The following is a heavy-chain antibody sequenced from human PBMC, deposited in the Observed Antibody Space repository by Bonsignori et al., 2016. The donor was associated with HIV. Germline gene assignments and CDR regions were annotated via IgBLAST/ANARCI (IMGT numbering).Heavy chain of an antibody. Sequence: PGKGLEWIGEINHSGSTNYNPSLKSRVTISVDTSKNQFSLKLSSVTAADTAVYYCARGRALWFGELSGGTDWGQGTLVTVSS. D-gene: IGHD3-10*01. CDR3: ARGRALWFGELSGGTD. CDR2: INHSGST. V-gene: IGHV4-34*01. J-gene: IGHJ4*02.